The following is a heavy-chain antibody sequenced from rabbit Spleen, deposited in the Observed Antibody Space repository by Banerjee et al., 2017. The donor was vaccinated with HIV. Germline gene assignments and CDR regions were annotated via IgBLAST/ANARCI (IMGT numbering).Heavy chain of an antibody. Sequence: QEQLVESGGGLVQPEGSLTLTCTASGFSFSSTYCICWVRQAPGRGLEWIGCVNTGNSGATYYASWAKGQFTISKTSSTTVTLQMTSLTAAATATYFCARDASTSFSSYGMDLWGQGTLVTVS. CDR3: ARDASTSFSSYGMDL. J-gene: IGHJ3*01. V-gene: IGHV1S45*01. CDR1: GFSFSSTYC. D-gene: IGHD8-1*01. CDR2: VNTGNSGAT.